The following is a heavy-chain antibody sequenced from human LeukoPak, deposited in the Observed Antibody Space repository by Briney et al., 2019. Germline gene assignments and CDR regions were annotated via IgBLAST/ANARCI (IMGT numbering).Heavy chain of an antibody. D-gene: IGHD2-2*01. CDR1: GFTFSSYS. J-gene: IGHJ4*02. V-gene: IGHV3-21*01. Sequence: GGSLTLTCAASGFTFSSYSMNWVRQAPGKGLELVSSIGTSSSTHIYYADSLKGRFTISRDTAKNSLSMQMNSLRGEDTAVYYCAREGPVDCSSTSCYADYWGQGTLVTVSS. CDR3: AREGPVDCSSTSCYADY. CDR2: IGTSSSTHI.